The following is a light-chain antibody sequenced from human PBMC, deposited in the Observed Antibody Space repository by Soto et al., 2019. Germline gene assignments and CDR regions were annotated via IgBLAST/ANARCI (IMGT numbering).Light chain of an antibody. CDR3: SSYTSSSTLGYVV. V-gene: IGLV2-14*01. J-gene: IGLJ2*01. CDR2: DVS. Sequence: QSVLTQPPSVSGSPGQSITISCTGTSSDVGGYNYVSWYQQHPGKAPKLMIYDVSNRPSGVSNRFSGSKSGNTASLTISGLQAEDEADYYCSSYTSSSTLGYVVFGGGTKLTVL. CDR1: SSDVGGYNY.